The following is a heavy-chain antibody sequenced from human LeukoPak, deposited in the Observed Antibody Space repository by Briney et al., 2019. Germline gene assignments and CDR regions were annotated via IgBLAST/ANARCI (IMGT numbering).Heavy chain of an antibody. D-gene: IGHD6-13*01. CDR2: ISGSGGST. CDR1: GFTFSSYW. Sequence: GGSLRLSCAASGFTFSSYWMHWVRHAPGKGLVWVSAISGSGGSTYYADSVKGRFTISRDNSKNTLYLQMNSLRAEDTAVYYCAKPVTCIAAAVALIDYWGQGTLVTVSS. CDR3: AKPVTCIAAAVALIDY. V-gene: IGHV3-23*01. J-gene: IGHJ4*02.